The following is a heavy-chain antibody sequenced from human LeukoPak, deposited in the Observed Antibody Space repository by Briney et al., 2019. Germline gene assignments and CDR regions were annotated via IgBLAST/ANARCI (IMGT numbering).Heavy chain of an antibody. CDR3: ARVHLRELLFDY. J-gene: IGHJ4*02. D-gene: IGHD1-26*01. V-gene: IGHV3-21*01. CDR1: GFTFSSYS. CDR2: ISRSSSYI. Sequence: PGGSLRLSCAASGFTFSSYSMNWVRQAPGKGLEWVSSISRSSSYIYYADSVKGRFTISRDNAKNSLYLQMNSLRAEDTAVYYCARVHLRELLFDYWGQGTLVTVSS.